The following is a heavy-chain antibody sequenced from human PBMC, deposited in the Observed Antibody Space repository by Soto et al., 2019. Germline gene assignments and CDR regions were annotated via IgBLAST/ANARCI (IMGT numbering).Heavy chain of an antibody. CDR2: ISYDGSRK. CDR1: GFTFSSYA. V-gene: IGHV3-30-3*01. D-gene: IGHD3-22*01. J-gene: IGHJ3*02. CDR3: ARIVAMIVVAFAFDI. Sequence: QVQLVESGGGVVQPGRSLRLSCAASGFTFSSYAMHWVRQAPGKGLEWVAVISYDGSRKDYADSVKGRFTISRDNSKNPLYLQMNSLRPEYTAVYYGARIVAMIVVAFAFDIWGQGTMVPLSS.